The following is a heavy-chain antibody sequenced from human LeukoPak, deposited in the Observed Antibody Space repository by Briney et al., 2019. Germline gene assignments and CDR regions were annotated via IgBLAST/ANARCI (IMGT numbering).Heavy chain of an antibody. CDR1: GFTFSMSG. CDR2: IGRDRRTK. J-gene: IGHJ4*02. Sequence: GGSLRLSCAASGFTFSMSGMHWVRQAPGEGLEWVAFIGRDRRTKYYADSVKGRFTISRDNSKNTLYLQMNSLRAEDTALYYCAKAIGLSIQRALGYWGQGTLVTVSS. D-gene: IGHD6-25*01. CDR3: AKAIGLSIQRALGY. V-gene: IGHV3-30*02.